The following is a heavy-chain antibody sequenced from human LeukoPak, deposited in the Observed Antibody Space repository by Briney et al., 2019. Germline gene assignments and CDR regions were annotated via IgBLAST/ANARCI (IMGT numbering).Heavy chain of an antibody. V-gene: IGHV1-69*01. CDR3: ARKGYDFWSGYYTGIGFWFDP. D-gene: IGHD3-3*01. CDR1: GGTFSSYA. CDR2: IIPIFGTA. J-gene: IGHJ5*02. Sequence: KVSCKASGGTFSSYAISWVRQAPGQGLERMGGIIPIFGTANYAQKFQGRVTINADESTSTAYMELSSLRSEDTAVYSCARKGYDFWSGYYTGIGFWFDPWGQGTLVTVSS.